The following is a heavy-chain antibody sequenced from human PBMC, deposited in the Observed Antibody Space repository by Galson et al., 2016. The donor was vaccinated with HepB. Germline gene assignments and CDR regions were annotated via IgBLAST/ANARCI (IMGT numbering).Heavy chain of an antibody. V-gene: IGHV4-4*02. Sequence: SETLSLTCAVSGVSISTDNWWSWVRQPPGKGLEWIGEIYHSGATNCNPSLMSRVTISVDKSKNQFSLNLNSVTAADTAVYYCARGQLIHGFDPWGQGTLGTVSS. CDR3: ARGQLIHGFDP. D-gene: IGHD1-1*01. CDR1: GVSISTDNW. CDR2: IYHSGAT. J-gene: IGHJ5*02.